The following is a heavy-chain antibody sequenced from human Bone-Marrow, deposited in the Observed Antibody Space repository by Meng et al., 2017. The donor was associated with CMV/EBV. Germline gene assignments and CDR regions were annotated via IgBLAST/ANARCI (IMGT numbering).Heavy chain of an antibody. V-gene: IGHV3-21*01. CDR2: ISSSSSYI. CDR3: AKDLDTTNLFEVDY. D-gene: IGHD1-14*01. CDR1: GFTFSSYS. Sequence: GGSLRLSCAASGFTFSSYSMNWVRQAPGKGLEWVSSISSSSSYIYYADSVKGRFTISRDNSKDTLYLQMNSLRADDTAVYYCAKDLDTTNLFEVDYWGQGTLVTVSS. J-gene: IGHJ4*02.